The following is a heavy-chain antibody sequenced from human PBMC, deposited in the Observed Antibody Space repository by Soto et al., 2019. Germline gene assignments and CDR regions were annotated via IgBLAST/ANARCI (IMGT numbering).Heavy chain of an antibody. CDR2: INHSGST. Sequence: QVQLQQWGAGLLKPSETLSLTCAVYGGSFSGYYWSWIRQPPGNGLEWIGEINHSGSTNYNPSLKSRVTISVDTSKNQFSLKLSSVTAADTAVYYCARLVVVTAAPFDYWGQGTLVTVSS. CDR3: ARLVVVTAAPFDY. J-gene: IGHJ4*02. D-gene: IGHD2-21*02. CDR1: GGSFSGYY. V-gene: IGHV4-34*01.